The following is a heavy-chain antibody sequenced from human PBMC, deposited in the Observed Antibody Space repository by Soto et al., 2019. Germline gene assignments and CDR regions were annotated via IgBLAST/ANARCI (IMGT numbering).Heavy chain of an antibody. CDR2: ISAYNGNT. Sequence: ASVTVSSNASPYTFTSYGISWVRQAPVQGLEWMGWISAYNGNTNYAQKLQGRVTMTTDTSKSTAYMGLRSLRSDDTAVYYCARVGTGAWGITNCFDFWGQGTMVTVSS. CDR1: PYTFTSYG. D-gene: IGHD3-3*01. V-gene: IGHV1-18*01. J-gene: IGHJ3*01. CDR3: ARVGTGAWGITNCFDF.